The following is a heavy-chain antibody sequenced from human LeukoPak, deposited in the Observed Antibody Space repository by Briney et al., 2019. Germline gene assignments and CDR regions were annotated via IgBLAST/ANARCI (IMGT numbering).Heavy chain of an antibody. D-gene: IGHD5-18*01. J-gene: IGHJ4*02. CDR1: GGFISSSSYF. CDR3: ARVSAMVTIFDQ. CDR2: IYYSGST. Sequence: SETLSLTCTVSGGFISSSSYFWGWIRQPPGKGLEWIGSIYYSGSTSYNTSLKSRVTISVDTSNNQFSLKLNSVTAADTAVYYCARVSAMVTIFDQWGQGTLVTVSS. V-gene: IGHV4-39*07.